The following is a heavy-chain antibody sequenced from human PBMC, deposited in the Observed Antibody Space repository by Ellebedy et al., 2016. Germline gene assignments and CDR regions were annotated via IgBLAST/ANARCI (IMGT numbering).Heavy chain of an antibody. CDR2: IIPIFGTA. CDR1: GGTFSSYA. D-gene: IGHD3-3*01. V-gene: IGHV1-69*13. J-gene: IGHJ4*02. Sequence: SVKVSXXASGGTFSSYAISWVRQAPGQGLEWMGGIIPIFGTANYAQKFQGRVTITADESTSTAYMELSSLRSEDTAVYYCASTRITIFGVVPRRGWNFDYWGQGTLVTVSS. CDR3: ASTRITIFGVVPRRGWNFDY.